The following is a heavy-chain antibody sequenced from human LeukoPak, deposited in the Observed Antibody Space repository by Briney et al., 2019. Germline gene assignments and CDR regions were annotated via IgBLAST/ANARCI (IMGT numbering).Heavy chain of an antibody. CDR1: RYTFTSYF. Sequence: ASVKVSCKASRYTFTSYFIHWVRQAPGEGLEWMGIINPTGGSTRYAQKFQGRVTITADESTSTAYMELSSLRSEDTAVYYCARERGYYDSSGSFDYWGQGTLVTVSS. V-gene: IGHV1-46*01. CDR2: INPTGGST. CDR3: ARERGYYDSSGSFDY. D-gene: IGHD3-22*01. J-gene: IGHJ4*02.